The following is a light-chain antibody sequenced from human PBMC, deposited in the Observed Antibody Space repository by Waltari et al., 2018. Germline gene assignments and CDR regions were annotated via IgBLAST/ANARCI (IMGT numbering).Light chain of an antibody. CDR3: QQGYFTPFT. J-gene: IGKJ3*01. CDR2: RAS. CDR1: QGINNN. V-gene: IGKV1-6*01. Sequence: IQMTQSPSSLSASVGDRVTITCQASQGINNNLAWYQQKPGKVPKLLIFRASTLQSGVTSRFSGSGSGTDFTLTISSLQPEDFAIYYCQQGYFTPFTFGQGTTVEIE.